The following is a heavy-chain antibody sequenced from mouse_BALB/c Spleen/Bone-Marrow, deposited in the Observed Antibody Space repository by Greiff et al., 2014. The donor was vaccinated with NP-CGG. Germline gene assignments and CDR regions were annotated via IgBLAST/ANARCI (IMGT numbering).Heavy chain of an antibody. CDR3: TRSRYGDY. Sequence: VQLKESGPELVKPGASVKISCKTSGYTFTDYTMHWVKPSHGKSLEWIGHINPNIGGTNYNQKFKGKATLTLDKSSRTAYMELRSLTSEDSAVYYCTRSRYGDYWGQGTTLTVSS. CDR2: INPNIGGT. J-gene: IGHJ2*01. CDR1: GYTFTDYT. V-gene: IGHV1-18*01. D-gene: IGHD2-14*01.